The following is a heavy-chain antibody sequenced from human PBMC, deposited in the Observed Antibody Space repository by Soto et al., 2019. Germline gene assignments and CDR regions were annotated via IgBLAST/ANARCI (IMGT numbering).Heavy chain of an antibody. CDR3: ARGTRALITSFLAY. J-gene: IGHJ4*02. CDR2: FHGSGNS. D-gene: IGHD3-3*01. CDR1: CDNFSNFY. V-gene: IGHV4-59*01. Sequence: PSQPLLLPATVSCDNFSNFYCSWILQPPGKGLEWIGYFHGSGNSGYNPSLENRVSIGLGRCANQFSLKLSSVSAADTAIYYRARGTRALITSFLAYWGQGLPVTASS.